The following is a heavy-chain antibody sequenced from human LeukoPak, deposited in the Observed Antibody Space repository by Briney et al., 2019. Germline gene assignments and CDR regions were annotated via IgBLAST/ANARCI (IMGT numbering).Heavy chain of an antibody. J-gene: IGHJ5*02. CDR3: ARGRGGYCTSTSCYAGYWFDP. CDR1: GDSISSGNYY. D-gene: IGHD2-2*01. Sequence: PSQTLSLTCTVSGDSISSGNYYWSWIRQPAGKGLEWIGHIYTSGSTNYNPSLKSRVTIPIDTSKNQFSLKLSSVTAADTAVYYCARGRGGYCTSTSCYAGYWFDPWGQGTLVTVSS. CDR2: IYTSGST. V-gene: IGHV4-61*09.